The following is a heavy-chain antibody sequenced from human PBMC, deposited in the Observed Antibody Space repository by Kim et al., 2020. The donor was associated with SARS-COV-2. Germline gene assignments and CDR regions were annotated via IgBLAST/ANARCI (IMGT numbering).Heavy chain of an antibody. CDR1: GFTFSGYS. J-gene: IGHJ4*02. CDR2: ISSNGYT. Sequence: GGSLRLSCAGSGFTFSGYSMSWVRQAPGKGLEWVSCISSNGYTQYADSVMGRFTISRDNAKNSLYLQMNSLRADDMAVYYCATSTVWYDGWGPLYYFDYWGQGTRVTVSS. CDR3: ATSTVWYDGWGPLYYFDY. V-gene: IGHV3-21*01. D-gene: IGHD6-19*01.